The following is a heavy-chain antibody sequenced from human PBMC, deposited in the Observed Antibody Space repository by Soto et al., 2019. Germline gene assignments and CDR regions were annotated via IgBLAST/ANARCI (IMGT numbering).Heavy chain of an antibody. J-gene: IGHJ4*02. CDR3: ARDAVVATTPWFVDY. CDR2: ISSNGGST. D-gene: IGHD5-12*01. Sequence: GGSLRLSCAASGFTFSSYAMHWVRQAPGKGLEYVSAISSNGGSTYYANSVKGRFTISRDNSKNTLYLQMGSLRAEDMAVYYCARDAVVATTPWFVDYWGQGTLGTVSS. V-gene: IGHV3-64*01. CDR1: GFTFSSYA.